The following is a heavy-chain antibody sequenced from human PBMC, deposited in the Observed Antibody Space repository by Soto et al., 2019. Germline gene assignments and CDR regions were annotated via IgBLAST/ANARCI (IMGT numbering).Heavy chain of an antibody. Sequence: SVKVSCNASGGTFSSYAISWVRQAPGQGLEWMGGIIPIFGTANYAQKFQGRVTITADKSTSTAYMELSSLRSEDTAVYYCVFGSQGGSSWSIRYYFSGMDVWGKATKVTLSS. CDR1: GGTFSSYA. J-gene: IGHJ6*04. CDR3: VFGSQGGSSWSIRYYFSGMDV. V-gene: IGHV1-69*06. D-gene: IGHD6-13*01. CDR2: IIPIFGTA.